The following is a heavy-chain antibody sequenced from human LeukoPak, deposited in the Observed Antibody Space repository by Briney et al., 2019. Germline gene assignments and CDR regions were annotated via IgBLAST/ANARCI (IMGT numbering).Heavy chain of an antibody. CDR2: INTNTGNP. Sequence: GASVKVSCKASGYTFTSYAMNWVRQAPGQGLEWMGWINTNTGNPTYAQGFTGRFVFSLDTSVSTAYLQISSLKAEDTAVYYCARDRLAYCGGDCYSPDAFDIWGQGTMVTVSS. D-gene: IGHD2-21*02. CDR1: GYTFTSYA. V-gene: IGHV7-4-1*02. CDR3: ARDRLAYCGGDCYSPDAFDI. J-gene: IGHJ3*02.